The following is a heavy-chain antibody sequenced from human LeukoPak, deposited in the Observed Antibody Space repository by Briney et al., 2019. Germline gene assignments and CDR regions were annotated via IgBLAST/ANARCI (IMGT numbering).Heavy chain of an antibody. Sequence: GGSLRLSCAVSRFTFSRYAMTWVRQAPGKGLECVSGISGSGGSTYYADSVKGRFTISRDNSKNTLYLQMNSLRAEDTAVYYCAKDFWSGYYPNYWGQGTLVTVSS. CDR3: AKDFWSGYYPNY. V-gene: IGHV3-23*01. CDR1: RFTFSRYA. CDR2: ISGSGGST. J-gene: IGHJ4*02. D-gene: IGHD3-3*01.